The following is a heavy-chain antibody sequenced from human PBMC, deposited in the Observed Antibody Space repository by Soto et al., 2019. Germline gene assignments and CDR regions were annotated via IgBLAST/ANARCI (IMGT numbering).Heavy chain of an antibody. V-gene: IGHV3-48*02. D-gene: IGHD5-12*01. J-gene: IGHJ4*02. Sequence: PGGSLRLSCVASGFTFSSYSMNWVRQAPGQGLEWVSYISSSSNVIYYADSVKGRFTISRDNAKNSLYLQMNSLRDEDTAVYYCTTSVGASDYEFYWGQGTLVTVSS. CDR2: ISSSSNVI. CDR3: TTSVGASDYEFY. CDR1: GFTFSSYS.